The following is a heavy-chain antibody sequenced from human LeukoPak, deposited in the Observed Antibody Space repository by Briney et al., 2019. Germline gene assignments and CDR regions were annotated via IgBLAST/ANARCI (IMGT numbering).Heavy chain of an antibody. CDR2: IYTSGST. D-gene: IGHD3-3*01. CDR1: GGSISSDSYY. Sequence: PSQTLSLTCTVSGGSISSDSYYWSWIRQPAGKGLEWIGRIYTSGSTNYNPSLKSRVTISVDTSKNQFSLKLSSVTAADTAVYYCARTAYYDFWSGIDYWGQGTLVTVSS. V-gene: IGHV4-61*02. J-gene: IGHJ4*02. CDR3: ARTAYYDFWSGIDY.